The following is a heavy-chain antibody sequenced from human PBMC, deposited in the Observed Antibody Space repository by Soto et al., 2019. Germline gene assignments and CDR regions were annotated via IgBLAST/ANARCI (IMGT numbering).Heavy chain of an antibody. CDR1: GFTFSSYA. J-gene: IGHJ4*02. CDR2: IDYTGGYS. V-gene: IGHV3-23*01. D-gene: IGHD2-2*01. CDR3: AKVTPRPYCSSVSCPFDY. Sequence: GGFLRLSCAASGFTFSSYAMNWVRQAPGKGLEWVSTIDYTGGYSYYADSVKGRFTISRDNSQKTLDLQMNSLRAEDTAIYYCAKVTPRPYCSSVSCPFDYWGQGTLVTVSS.